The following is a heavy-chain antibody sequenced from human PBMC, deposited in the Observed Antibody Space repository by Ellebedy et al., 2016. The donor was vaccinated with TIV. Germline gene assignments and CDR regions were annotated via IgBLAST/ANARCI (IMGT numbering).Heavy chain of an antibody. CDR3: ARGSSIAALHAFTI. CDR1: GGSFSGYY. V-gene: IGHV4-34*01. CDR2: INHSGST. Sequence: MPSETLSLTCAVYGGSFSGYYWSWIRQHPGKGLEWIGEINHSGSTNYNPSLKSRVTISVDTSNNQFSLKLSSVTAADTAVYYCARGSSIAALHAFTIWGQGTMVTVSS. D-gene: IGHD6-6*01. J-gene: IGHJ3*02.